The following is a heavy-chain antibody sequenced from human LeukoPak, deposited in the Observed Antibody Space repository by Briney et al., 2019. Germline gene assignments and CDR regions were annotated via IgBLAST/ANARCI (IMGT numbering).Heavy chain of an antibody. V-gene: IGHV4-30-2*01. Sequence: SETLSLTCAVSGGSISSGGYSWSWIRQPPGKGLEWIGYIYHSGSTYYNPPLKSRVTISVDRSKNQFSLKLSSVTAADTAVYYCARVSGYYATYDYWGQGTLVTVSS. J-gene: IGHJ4*02. CDR2: IYHSGST. D-gene: IGHD3-9*01. CDR3: ARVSGYYATYDY. CDR1: GGSISSGGYS.